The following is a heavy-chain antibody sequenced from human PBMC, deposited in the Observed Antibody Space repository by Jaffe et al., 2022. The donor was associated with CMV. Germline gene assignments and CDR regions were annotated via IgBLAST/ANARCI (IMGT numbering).Heavy chain of an antibody. CDR3: ARGSDSGSYWDYYYYYMDV. V-gene: IGHV3-21*01. J-gene: IGHJ6*03. D-gene: IGHD1-26*01. CDR2: ISSSSSYI. CDR1: GFTFSSYS. Sequence: EVQLVESGGGLVKPGGSLRLSCAASGFTFSSYSMNWVRQAPGKGLEWVSSISSSSSYIYYADSVKGRFTISRDNAKNSLYLQMNSLRAEDTAVYYCARGSDSGSYWDYYYYYMDVWGKGTTVTVSS.